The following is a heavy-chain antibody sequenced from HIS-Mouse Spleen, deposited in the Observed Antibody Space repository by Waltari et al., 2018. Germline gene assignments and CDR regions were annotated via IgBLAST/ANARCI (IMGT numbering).Heavy chain of an antibody. D-gene: IGHD6-13*01. CDR3: AREIPYSSSWYDWYFDL. J-gene: IGHJ2*01. Sequence: QLQLQESGPGLAKPAATLSLTCPVSRRSISSSSYYWGWIRQPPGKGLEWIGSIYYSGSTYYNPSLKSRVTISVDTSKNQFSLKLSSVTAADTAVYYCAREIPYSSSWYDWYFDLWGRGTLVTVSS. CDR2: IYYSGST. CDR1: RRSISSSSYY. V-gene: IGHV4-39*07.